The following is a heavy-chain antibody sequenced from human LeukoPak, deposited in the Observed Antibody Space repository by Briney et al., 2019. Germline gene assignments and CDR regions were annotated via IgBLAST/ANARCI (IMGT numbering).Heavy chain of an antibody. J-gene: IGHJ4*02. Sequence: GGSLRLSCAASGFTFSSYWMHWVRQAPGKGLVWVSRINSDGSSTSYADSVKGRFTISRDNAKNTLYLQMNSLRAEDTAVYYCAREAVAGRFLDYWGQGTLVTVSS. CDR2: INSDGSST. CDR1: GFTFSSYW. D-gene: IGHD6-19*01. CDR3: AREAVAGRFLDY. V-gene: IGHV3-74*01.